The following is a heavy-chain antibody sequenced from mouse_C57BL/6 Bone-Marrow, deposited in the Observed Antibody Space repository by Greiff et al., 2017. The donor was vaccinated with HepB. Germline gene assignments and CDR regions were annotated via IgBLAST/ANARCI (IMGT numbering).Heavy chain of an antibody. CDR2: IDPSDSET. V-gene: IGHV1-52*01. CDR1: GYTFTSYW. CDR3: ASLLDFDY. Sequence: QVHLPQPGAELVRPGSSLKLSCKASGYTFTSYWMHWVKQRPIQGLEWIGNIDPSDSETHYNQKFKDKATLTVDKSSSTAYMQLSSLTSEDSAVYYCASLLDFDYWDQGTTLTVSS. D-gene: IGHD2-10*01. J-gene: IGHJ2*01.